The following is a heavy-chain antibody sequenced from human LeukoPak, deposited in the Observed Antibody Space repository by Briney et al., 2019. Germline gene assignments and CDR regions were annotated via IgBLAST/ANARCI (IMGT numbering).Heavy chain of an antibody. CDR2: ISPNGGGT. J-gene: IGHJ4*02. D-gene: IGHD1-1*01. Sequence: VASLKVSCRASGYTFTGYFMHWVRQAPGQELEWMASISPNGGGTNYAQRFQGRVTMTRDTSISTAYMELSMLTSDDTAVYYCARSNSIGHHDYWGQGTLVTVSS. CDR3: ARSNSIGHHDY. CDR1: GYTFTGYF. V-gene: IGHV1-2*02.